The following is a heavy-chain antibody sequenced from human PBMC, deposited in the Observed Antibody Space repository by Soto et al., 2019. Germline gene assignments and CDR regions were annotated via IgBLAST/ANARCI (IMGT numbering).Heavy chain of an antibody. CDR1: GGSISTYY. J-gene: IGHJ5*02. CDR3: ARDRRHPYARCFDP. V-gene: IGHV4-59*01. CDR2: TYNSGST. Sequence: SETLSLTCTVSGGSISTYYCSWIRQPPWKGLEWIGYTYNSGSTSYNPSLESRVTISVDTSRNQFSLKVSSVTAADTAVYYCARDRRHPYARCFDPWGQGTLVTVCS. D-gene: IGHD2-2*01.